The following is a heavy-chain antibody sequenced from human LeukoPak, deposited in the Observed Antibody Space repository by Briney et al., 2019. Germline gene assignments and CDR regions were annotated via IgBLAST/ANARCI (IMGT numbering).Heavy chain of an antibody. V-gene: IGHV1-24*01. Sequence: GASVKVSCKVSGDTVTDLSIHGVRQATGKCLDWMGGFDPEDAEIIYAEKFQDRVTMTEDPSTDTAYLELSSLRSEDTAVYFCAAEGQWSLVHYFNSWGQGTLVTVSS. CDR3: AAEGQWSLVHYFNS. J-gene: IGHJ4*02. D-gene: IGHD2-15*01. CDR1: GDTVTDLS. CDR2: FDPEDAEI.